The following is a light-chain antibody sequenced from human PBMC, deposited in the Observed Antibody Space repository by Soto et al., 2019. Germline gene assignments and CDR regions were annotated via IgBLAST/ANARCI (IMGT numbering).Light chain of an antibody. CDR3: SSYTSGTTPYV. CDR1: ISDVGAYNY. V-gene: IGLV2-14*01. CDR2: AVS. J-gene: IGLJ1*01. Sequence: QSVLTQPASVSGSPGQSITISCTGTISDVGAYNYVSWYQHHPGKAPKLMIFAVSNRPSGISNRFSGSKSGNTASLTISGLQAEDEADYYCSSYTSGTTPYVFGTGTKLTVL.